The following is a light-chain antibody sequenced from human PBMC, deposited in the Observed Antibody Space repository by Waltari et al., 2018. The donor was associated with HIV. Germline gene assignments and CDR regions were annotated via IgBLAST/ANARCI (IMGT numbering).Light chain of an antibody. CDR2: ATI. CDR1: TGAVTISNL. Sequence: QTVVTQEPSLTVSPGGTVTLTCAFRTGAVTISNLPNWFQQKPGQVPRALIYATINKHSWTPARFSASLLGDKAALTLSGVQPEDEADYYCLLYYGGAWVFGGGTKLTVL. J-gene: IGLJ3*02. CDR3: LLYYGGAWV. V-gene: IGLV7-43*01.